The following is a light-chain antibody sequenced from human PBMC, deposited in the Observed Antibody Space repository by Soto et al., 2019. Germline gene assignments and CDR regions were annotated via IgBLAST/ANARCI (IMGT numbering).Light chain of an antibody. J-gene: IGKJ2*01. Sequence: EIVLTQSPATLSLSPGERATLSCRASQSVSSSLAWYQQKSGQAPRLLIYDASNRATGIPARFSGSGSGTDFTLTISSLDPEDFAVYYCQHGSSWPPTFDQGTKLDIK. CDR2: DAS. V-gene: IGKV3-11*01. CDR1: QSVSSS. CDR3: QHGSSWPPT.